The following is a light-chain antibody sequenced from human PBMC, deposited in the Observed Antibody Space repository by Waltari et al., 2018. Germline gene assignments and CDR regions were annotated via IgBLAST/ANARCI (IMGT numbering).Light chain of an antibody. J-gene: IGLJ2*01. CDR3: SSYTGRSISVV. V-gene: IGLV2-14*03. CDR2: DVT. CDR1: ISYVGGYDS. Sequence: QSALTQPASVSGSPGQSLTISCTATISYVGGYDSFPWYHQHPGKAPKLMIYDVTSRPSGVSPRFSGSKSDNTASLTISGLQAEDEADYYCSSYTGRSISVVFGGGTKLTVL.